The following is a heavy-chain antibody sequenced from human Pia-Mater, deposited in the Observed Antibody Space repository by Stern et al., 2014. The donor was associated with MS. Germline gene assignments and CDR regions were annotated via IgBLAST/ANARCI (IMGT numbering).Heavy chain of an antibody. Sequence: QVTLRESGPALVRPTQALTLTCTFSGFSLRTTGMRVSWIRQPPGKALEWLARIDWDDNKFYSPSLETRLTISKDTSKNQVVLTMTNMDPVDTATYYCVLAVNYYDSNGFYLIDYWGQGTLVTVSS. CDR3: VLAVNYYDSNGFYLIDY. CDR1: GFSLRTTGMR. J-gene: IGHJ4*02. V-gene: IGHV2-70*04. D-gene: IGHD3-22*01. CDR2: IDWDDNK.